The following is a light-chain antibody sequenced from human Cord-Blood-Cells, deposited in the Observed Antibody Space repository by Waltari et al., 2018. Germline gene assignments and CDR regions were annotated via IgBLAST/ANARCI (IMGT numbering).Light chain of an antibody. CDR2: EVS. J-gene: IGLJ2*01. V-gene: IGLV2-8*01. CDR1: SSDVGGYNY. CDR3: SSYAGSNNFVV. Sequence: QSALTQPPSASGSPGQSATISCTGNSSDVGGYNYGPLYQQHPGKAPKLMIYEVSKRPSGVPDRFSGSKSGNTASLTVSGLQAEDEADYYCSSYAGSNNFVVFGGGTKLTVL.